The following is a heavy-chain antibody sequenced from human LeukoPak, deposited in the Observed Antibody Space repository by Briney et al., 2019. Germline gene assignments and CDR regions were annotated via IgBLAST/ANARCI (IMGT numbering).Heavy chain of an antibody. V-gene: IGHV3-74*01. CDR3: VRGNDYGGSHY. D-gene: IGHD4-23*01. J-gene: IGHJ4*02. CDR1: GFTFSSYW. CDR2: IDRDGSRI. Sequence: GGSLRLSCAVSGFTFSSYWMHWVRQAPGKGLVWVSRIDRDGSRINYADSVKGRFTISRDNGKNTLFLQMNSLRAEDAAVYYCVRGNDYGGSHYWGQGTLVTVSS.